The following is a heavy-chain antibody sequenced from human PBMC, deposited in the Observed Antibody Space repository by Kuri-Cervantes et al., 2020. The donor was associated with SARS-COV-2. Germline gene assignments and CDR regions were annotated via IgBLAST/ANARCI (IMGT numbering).Heavy chain of an antibody. D-gene: IGHD2-21*01. CDR1: GYTFSAYF. Sequence: ASVKVSCKASGYTFSAYFLHWVRQAPGQGLEWMGWINPNSGGTNYAQKFQGRVTMTRDTSISTAYMELSRLRSDDTAVYYCAREGCGGDCYSYYYYYYMDVWGKGTTVTVSS. CDR3: AREGCGGDCYSYYYYYYMDV. CDR2: INPNSGGT. V-gene: IGHV1-2*02. J-gene: IGHJ6*03.